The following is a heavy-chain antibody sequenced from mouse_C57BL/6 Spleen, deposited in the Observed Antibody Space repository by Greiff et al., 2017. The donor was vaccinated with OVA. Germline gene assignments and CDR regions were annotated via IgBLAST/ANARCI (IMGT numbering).Heavy chain of an antibody. D-gene: IGHD1-1*01. CDR1: GYSITSGYY. CDR2: ISSDGST. V-gene: IGHV3-6*01. CDR3: ARESYYYGHY. Sequence: DVQLQESGPGLVKPSPSLSLTCSVTGYSITSGYYWNWIRQFPGNKLEWMGYISSDGSTNYNPSLKNRISITRDTSKNQFFLELNSVTTEATATYCGARESYYYGHYWGQGTTLTVSS. J-gene: IGHJ2*01.